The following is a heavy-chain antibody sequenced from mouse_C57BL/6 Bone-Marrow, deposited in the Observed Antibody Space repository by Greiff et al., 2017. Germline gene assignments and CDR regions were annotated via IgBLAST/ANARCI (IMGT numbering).Heavy chain of an antibody. Sequence: VQLKQPGAELVRPGTSVKLSCKASGYTFTSYWMHWVKQRPGQGLEWIGVIDPSDSYTNYNQKFKGKATLTVDTSSSTAYMQLSSLTSEDSAVYYCARATFAYWGQGTLVTVSA. J-gene: IGHJ3*01. CDR1: GYTFTSYW. V-gene: IGHV1-59*01. CDR2: IDPSDSYT. CDR3: ARATFAY. D-gene: IGHD6-1*01.